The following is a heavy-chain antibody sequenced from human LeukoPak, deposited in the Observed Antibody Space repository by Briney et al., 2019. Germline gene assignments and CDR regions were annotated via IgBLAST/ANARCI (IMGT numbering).Heavy chain of an antibody. CDR2: IYYSGCT. D-gene: IGHD3-10*01. V-gene: IGHV4-59*08. CDR3: TRFAFGHNWFDP. CDR1: GGSISSYY. J-gene: IGHJ5*02. Sequence: SETLSLTCTVSGGSISSYYWSWIRQPPGKGLEWIGYIYYSGCTNYNPSLKSRVTMSVDTSKNQFSLKLNSVTAADTAVYYCTRFAFGHNWFDPWGQGTLVTVSS.